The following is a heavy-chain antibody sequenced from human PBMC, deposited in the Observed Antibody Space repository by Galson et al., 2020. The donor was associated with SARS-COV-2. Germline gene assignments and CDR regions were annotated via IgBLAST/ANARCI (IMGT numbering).Heavy chain of an antibody. J-gene: IGHJ5*02. CDR2: MHHSGDT. CDR3: AGIDTGPQKWFDP. Sequence: SETLSLTCSVSGASIRNDAYLWSWIRQSPGKGLEWIGYMHHSGDTDYNASLKGRATMSIDMSKNHFSLTLRSVTGADTALYFCAGIDTGPQKWFDPWGQGTLVTVSS. D-gene: IGHD3-22*01. CDR1: GASIRNDAYL. V-gene: IGHV4-30-4*01.